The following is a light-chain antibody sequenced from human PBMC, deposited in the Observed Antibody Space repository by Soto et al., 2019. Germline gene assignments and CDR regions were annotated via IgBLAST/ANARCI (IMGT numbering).Light chain of an antibody. J-gene: IGKJ2*01. Sequence: EIVMTQSPATLSVSPGERATLSCRASQSVSSNLAWYQQKPGQAPRLLIYVASTRATGIPARFSGSGSGTEFTLTISSLQSEDFAVYSCQQYNNWPYTFGQGTKLEIK. CDR3: QQYNNWPYT. V-gene: IGKV3-15*01. CDR2: VAS. CDR1: QSVSSN.